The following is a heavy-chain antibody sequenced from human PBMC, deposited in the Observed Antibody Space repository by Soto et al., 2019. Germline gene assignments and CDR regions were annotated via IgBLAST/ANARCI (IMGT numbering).Heavy chain of an antibody. CDR2: IIPIFGTA. Sequence: QVQLVQSGAEVKKPGSSVKISCKASGGTFSSDASSWVRQDPGQWLEWMGGIIPIFGTANYAQKFQGRVTITADKSTSTAYMELSSMRSEDTAVYYCARGLSSSWPFYGMDVWGQGTTVTVSS. D-gene: IGHD6-13*01. CDR1: GGTFSSDA. J-gene: IGHJ6*02. CDR3: ARGLSSSWPFYGMDV. V-gene: IGHV1-69*06.